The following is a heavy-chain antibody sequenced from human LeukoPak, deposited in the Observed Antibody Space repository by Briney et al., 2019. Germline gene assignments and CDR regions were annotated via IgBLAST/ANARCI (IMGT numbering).Heavy chain of an antibody. V-gene: IGHV4-59*01. CDR3: ARAYRRGYYYDSSGYLAVFDY. CDR2: IYYSGST. CDR1: GGSISSYY. J-gene: IGHJ4*02. Sequence: SETLSLTCTVSGGSISSYYWSWIRQPPGKGLEWIGSIYYSGSTNYNPSLKSRVTISVDTSKNQFSLKLSSVTAADTAVYYCARAYRRGYYYDSSGYLAVFDYWGQGTLVTVSS. D-gene: IGHD3-22*01.